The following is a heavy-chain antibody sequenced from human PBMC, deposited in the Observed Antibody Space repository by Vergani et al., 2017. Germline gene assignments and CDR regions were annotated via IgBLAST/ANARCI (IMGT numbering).Heavy chain of an antibody. V-gene: IGHV3-49*03. Sequence: VQLVESGGGLVQPGRSLRLSCTASGFTFGDYAMSWFRQAPGKGLEWVGFIRSKAYGGTTEYAASVKGRFTISRDDSKSIAYLQMNSLKTEDTAVYYCTRAGYGSGSYYSGMDVWGQGTTVTVSS. CDR2: IRSKAYGGTT. CDR3: TRAGYGSGSYYSGMDV. CDR1: GFTFGDYA. J-gene: IGHJ6*02. D-gene: IGHD3-10*01.